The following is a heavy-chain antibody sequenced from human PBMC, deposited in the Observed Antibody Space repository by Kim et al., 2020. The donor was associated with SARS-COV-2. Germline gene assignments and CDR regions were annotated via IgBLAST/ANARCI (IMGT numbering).Heavy chain of an antibody. J-gene: IGHJ5*02. D-gene: IGHD5-18*01. Sequence: SETLSLTCAVYGGSFSGYYWSWIRQPPGKGLEWIGEINHSGSTNYNPSLKSRVTISVDTSKNQFSLKLSSVTAADTAVYYCARAMGDTAMAPYNWFDPWGQGTLVTVSS. CDR1: GGSFSGYY. CDR2: INHSGST. CDR3: ARAMGDTAMAPYNWFDP. V-gene: IGHV4-34*01.